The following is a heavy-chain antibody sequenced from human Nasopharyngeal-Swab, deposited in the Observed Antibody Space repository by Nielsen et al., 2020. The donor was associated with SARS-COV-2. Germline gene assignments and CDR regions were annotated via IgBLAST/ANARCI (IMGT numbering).Heavy chain of an antibody. Sequence: GGSLRLSCVASGFDFSSYWMNWVRQAPGKGLEWVSSITSGSSYIYYADSVKGRFTISRDNAKNSLFLQMNSLRAEDTAVYYCARGYDFRSGSNAFDIWGQGTMVTVSS. J-gene: IGHJ3*02. CDR1: GFDFSSYW. D-gene: IGHD3-3*01. V-gene: IGHV3-21*01. CDR2: ITSGSSYI. CDR3: ARGYDFRSGSNAFDI.